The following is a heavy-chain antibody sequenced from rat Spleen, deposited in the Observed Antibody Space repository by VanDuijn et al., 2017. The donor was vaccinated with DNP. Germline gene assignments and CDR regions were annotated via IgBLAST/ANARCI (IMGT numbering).Heavy chain of an antibody. Sequence: EVQLVESGGGLVQPGRSLKLSCVVSGITFSDHNMAWVRQAPKKGLEWVGTISYDRSDTYYRDSVKGRFTISRDNAKSTLYLQMNSLRSEDTAIYYCVREDKGVDAWGQGVSVTVSS. CDR3: VREDKGVDA. D-gene: IGHD2-2*01. V-gene: IGHV5-7*01. CDR2: ISYDRSDT. CDR1: GITFSDHN. J-gene: IGHJ4*01.